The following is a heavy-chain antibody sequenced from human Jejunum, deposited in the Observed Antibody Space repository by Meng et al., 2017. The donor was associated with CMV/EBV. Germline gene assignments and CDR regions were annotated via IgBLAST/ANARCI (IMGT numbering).Heavy chain of an antibody. CDR2: IGGPGDT. Sequence: SCAAAGFTLNVHAMSWVRQAPGKGLKWVSTIGGPGDTFYSDSVKGRFTISRDNAKNTVYLQMKSLRVEDTAVYYCARDLWGLGDYWGQGTRVTVSS. V-gene: IGHV3-23*01. CDR3: ARDLWGLGDY. D-gene: IGHD3/OR15-3a*01. J-gene: IGHJ4*02. CDR1: GFTLNVHA.